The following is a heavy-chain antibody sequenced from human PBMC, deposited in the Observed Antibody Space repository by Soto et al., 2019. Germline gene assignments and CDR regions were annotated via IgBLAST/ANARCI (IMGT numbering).Heavy chain of an antibody. J-gene: IGHJ6*03. CDR1: GFTLSGYA. V-gene: IGHV3-64*01. Sequence: EVQLAESGGGLAQPGGSLRLSWAASGFTLSGYAMDWVRQAPGKGLEYVSGISSNGVGTYYANSVQGRFTISRDNSKNTVYLQMGSLRPEDMAVYYCARRARPDFYYMAVWGKGTTVTASS. D-gene: IGHD6-6*01. CDR3: ARRARPDFYYMAV. CDR2: ISSNGVGT.